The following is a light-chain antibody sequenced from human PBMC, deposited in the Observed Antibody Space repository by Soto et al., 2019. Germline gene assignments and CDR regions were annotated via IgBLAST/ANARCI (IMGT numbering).Light chain of an antibody. Sequence: EIVLTQSPATLSLSPGERATRSCRASQSVSSDLAWYQQKPGQAPRLLIYDVSNRATGILARFSGSGSGTDFTLTISSLEPEDFAVYYCQHRANWPITFGGGTTVEIK. J-gene: IGKJ4*01. CDR3: QHRANWPIT. CDR1: QSVSSD. V-gene: IGKV3-11*01. CDR2: DVS.